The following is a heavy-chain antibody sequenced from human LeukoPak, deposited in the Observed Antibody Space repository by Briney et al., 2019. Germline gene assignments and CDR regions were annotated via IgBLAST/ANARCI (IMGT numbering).Heavy chain of an antibody. CDR2: IIPILGIA. CDR3: ARDPSIATSWSDAFDI. CDR1: GGTFSSYA. V-gene: IGHV1-69*04. D-gene: IGHD6-6*01. Sequence: ASVKVSCKASGGTFSSYAISWVRQAPGQGLEWMGRIIPILGIANYAQKFQGRVTITADKSTSTAYMELSSLRSEDTAVYYCARDPSIATSWSDAFDIWGQGTMVTVSS. J-gene: IGHJ3*02.